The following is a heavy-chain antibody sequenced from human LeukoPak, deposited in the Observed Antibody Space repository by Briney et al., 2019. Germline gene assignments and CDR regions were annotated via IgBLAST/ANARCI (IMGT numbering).Heavy chain of an antibody. CDR3: ARDGGGDYGMDV. CDR2: ISSSSSYI. Sequence: PGGSLRLSCAASGFTFSSYSMNWDRQAPGKGLEWVSSISSSSSYIYYADSVKGRFTISRDNAKNSLYLQMNSLRAEDTAVYYCARDGGGDYGMDVWGQGTTVTVS. J-gene: IGHJ6*02. V-gene: IGHV3-21*01. D-gene: IGHD3-10*01. CDR1: GFTFSSYS.